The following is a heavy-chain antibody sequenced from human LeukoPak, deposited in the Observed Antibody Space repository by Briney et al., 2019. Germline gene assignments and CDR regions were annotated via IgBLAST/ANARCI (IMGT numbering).Heavy chain of an antibody. Sequence: GASVKVSRKASGYTFTGYYMLWVRQAPGQGLEWMGWINPNSGGTNYAQKFQGRVTMTRDTSISTAYMELSSLRSDDTAVYYCARDSSGYPCGYWGQGTLVTVSS. CDR1: GYTFTGYY. J-gene: IGHJ4*02. V-gene: IGHV1-2*02. CDR3: ARDSSGYPCGY. CDR2: INPNSGGT. D-gene: IGHD3-22*01.